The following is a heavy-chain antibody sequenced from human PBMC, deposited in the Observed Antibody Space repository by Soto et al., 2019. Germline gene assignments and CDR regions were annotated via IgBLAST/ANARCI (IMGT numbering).Heavy chain of an antibody. V-gene: IGHV4-34*01. D-gene: IGHD6-6*01. CDR1: GGSFSGYY. Sequence: SETLSLTCVVYGGSFSGYYWSWIRQSPGKGLEWIGEINHGGSTNYNPSLKSRVTISVDTSKNQFSLRLSSVTAADTAVYYCARVWRLQSSSVMYNWFFDLWGRGTLVNVSS. CDR2: INHGGST. CDR3: ARVWRLQSSSVMYNWFFDL. J-gene: IGHJ2*01.